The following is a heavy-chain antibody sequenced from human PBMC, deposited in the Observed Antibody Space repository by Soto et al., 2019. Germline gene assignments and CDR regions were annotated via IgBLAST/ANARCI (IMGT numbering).Heavy chain of an antibody. CDR1: GYSFTSYW. J-gene: IGHJ4*02. D-gene: IGHD3-10*01. V-gene: IGHV5-51*01. Sequence: PGESLKISCKGSGYSFTSYWIGWVRQMPGKGLEWMGIIYPGDSDTRYSPSFQGQVTISADKSISTAYLQWSSLKASDTAMYYCAIRHGSGSYYTMFDYWGQGTLVTVSS. CDR3: AIRHGSGSYYTMFDY. CDR2: IYPGDSDT.